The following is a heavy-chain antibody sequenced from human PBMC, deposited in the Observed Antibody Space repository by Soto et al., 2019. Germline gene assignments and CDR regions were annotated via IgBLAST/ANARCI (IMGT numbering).Heavy chain of an antibody. V-gene: IGHV4-59*01. CDR1: GGSISSYY. CDR3: VGELRLGIATTSYFDY. J-gene: IGHJ4*02. D-gene: IGHD4-17*01. CDR2: IYYSGST. Sequence: QVQLQESGPGLVKPSETLSLTCTVSGGSISSYYWSWIRQPPGKGLEWIGYIYYSGSTNYNPSLKSRVTISVDTSKNQFSLKLSSVTAADTAVYYCVGELRLGIATTSYFDYWGQGTLVTVSS.